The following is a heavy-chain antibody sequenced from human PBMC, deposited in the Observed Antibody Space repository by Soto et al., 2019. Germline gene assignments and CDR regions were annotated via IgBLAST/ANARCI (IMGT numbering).Heavy chain of an antibody. Sequence: EVQLVESGGGLVQPGRSLRLSCAASGFTFDDYAMHWVRQASGKGLEWVSGISWNSGSIGYADSVKGRFTISRDNAKTSRYLQMNSLRAEDTALYYCAKVGQLLTEGGGYWGQGTLVTVSS. CDR1: GFTFDDYA. J-gene: IGHJ4*02. CDR3: AKVGQLLTEGGGY. CDR2: ISWNSGSI. V-gene: IGHV3-9*01. D-gene: IGHD2-2*01.